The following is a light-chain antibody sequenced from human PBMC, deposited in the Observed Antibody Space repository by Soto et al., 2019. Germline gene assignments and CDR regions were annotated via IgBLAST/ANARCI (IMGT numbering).Light chain of an antibody. J-gene: IGKJ3*01. V-gene: IGKV3-11*01. CDR3: QQRSNWGFT. CDR1: QSVSSY. CDR2: DAS. Sequence: EIVLTQSPATLSLSPGERATLPCRASQSVSSYLAWYQQKPGQAPRLLIYDASNRATGIPARFSGSGSGTDFTLTISSLEPEDFAVYYCQQRSNWGFTFGPGTKVDIK.